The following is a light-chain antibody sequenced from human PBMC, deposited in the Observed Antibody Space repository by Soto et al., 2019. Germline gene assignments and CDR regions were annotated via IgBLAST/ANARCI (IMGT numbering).Light chain of an antibody. V-gene: IGKV3-20*01. J-gene: IGKJ1*01. CDR3: QQYGSSPRT. CDR1: QSVSSNY. CDR2: GAS. Sequence: EIVLTQSPGTLSLSPGERATLSSRASQSVSSNYLAWYQQKPGQAPRLHIYGASSRATGIPDRFTGSGSGTDFTLTISRLEPEDFAVYYCQQYGSSPRTFGQGTKVEIK.